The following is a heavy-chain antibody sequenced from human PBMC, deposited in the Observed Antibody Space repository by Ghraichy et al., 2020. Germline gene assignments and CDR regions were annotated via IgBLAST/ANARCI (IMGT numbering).Heavy chain of an antibody. D-gene: IGHD1-1*01. Sequence: GESLTISCEASGYDLNIYWIGWVRQMPGKGLEWMGMVYPFDSDTRYSPSFRGQVTLSVDKSRSTAYLQWRSLKASDTATYYCARQNEASANDFWGQGTQVIVSA. J-gene: IGHJ4*02. CDR1: GYDLNIYW. CDR2: VYPFDSDT. V-gene: IGHV5-51*01. CDR3: ARQNEASANDF.